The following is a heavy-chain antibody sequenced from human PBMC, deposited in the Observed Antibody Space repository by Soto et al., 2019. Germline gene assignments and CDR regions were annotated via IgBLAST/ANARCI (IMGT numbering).Heavy chain of an antibody. V-gene: IGHV3-23*01. CDR2: ITGSGGST. CDR1: GFTFSSYA. CDR3: AKRGSSGWYPTPVGYFQH. J-gene: IGHJ1*01. Sequence: EVQLLESGGGLVQPGGSLRLSCAASGFTFSSYAMSWVRQAPGKGLEWVSAITGSGGSTYYADSVKGRFTISRDYFKNTLVLQMSGLRAEDTAVYYCAKRGSSGWYPTPVGYFQHWGQGTLVTVSS. D-gene: IGHD6-19*01.